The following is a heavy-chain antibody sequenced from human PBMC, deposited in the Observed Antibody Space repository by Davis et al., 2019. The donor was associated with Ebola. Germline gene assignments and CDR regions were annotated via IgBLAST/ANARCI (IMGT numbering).Heavy chain of an antibody. CDR2: ISYDGSNK. V-gene: IGHV3-30*04. J-gene: IGHJ1*01. D-gene: IGHD6-19*01. CDR3: ARGTSGWLEYFQH. CDR1: GFTFSSYA. Sequence: GESLKISCAASGFTFSSYAMHWVRQAPGKGLEWVAVISYDGSNKYYADSVKGRFTISRDNSKNTLYLQMNSLRAEDTAVYYCARGTSGWLEYFQHWGQGTLVTVSS.